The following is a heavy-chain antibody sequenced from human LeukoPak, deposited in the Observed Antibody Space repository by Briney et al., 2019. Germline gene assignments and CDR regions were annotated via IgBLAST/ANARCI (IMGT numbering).Heavy chain of an antibody. V-gene: IGHV4-39*01. CDR1: GGSISSSGYY. CDR2: VYYSGST. Sequence: PSETLSLTCTVSGGSISSSGYYWGWLRQPPGKGLEWFGSVYYSGSTYYNPSLKSRVTISVDTSKNQFSLKLSSVTAADTAVYYCVGSGSYYNFDYWGQGTLVTVSS. J-gene: IGHJ4*02. D-gene: IGHD3-10*01. CDR3: VGSGSYYNFDY.